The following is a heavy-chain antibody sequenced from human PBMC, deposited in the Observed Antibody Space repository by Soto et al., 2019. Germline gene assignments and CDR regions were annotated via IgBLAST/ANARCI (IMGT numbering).Heavy chain of an antibody. V-gene: IGHV1-69*02. CDR3: ARSHYYDSSGYYHTGIDY. Sequence: SVKVSCKASGGTFSSYTISWVRQDPGQGLEWMGRIIPILGIANYAQKFQGRVTITADKSTSTAYMELSSLRSEDTAVYYCARSHYYDSSGYYHTGIDYWGQGTLVTVSS. D-gene: IGHD3-22*01. CDR1: GGTFSSYT. CDR2: IIPILGIA. J-gene: IGHJ4*02.